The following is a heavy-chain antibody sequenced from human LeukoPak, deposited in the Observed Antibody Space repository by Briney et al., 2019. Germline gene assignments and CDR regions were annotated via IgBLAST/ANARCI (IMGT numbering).Heavy chain of an antibody. CDR1: GFTFSSYW. Sequence: PGGSLRLSCETSGFTFSSYWMTWVRQAPGKGLEWVANIKEDGGETYYVGSVKGRFTVSRDNAKNSLYLQMNSLRVEDTAIYYCATRKCSISACRASSYRCMDDWGKGTTVTVSS. V-gene: IGHV3-7*01. J-gene: IGHJ6*03. CDR3: ATRKCSISACRASSYRCMDD. CDR2: IKEDGGET. D-gene: IGHD2-2*01.